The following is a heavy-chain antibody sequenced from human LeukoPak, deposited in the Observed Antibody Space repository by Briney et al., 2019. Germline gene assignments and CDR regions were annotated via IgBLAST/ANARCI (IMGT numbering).Heavy chain of an antibody. V-gene: IGHV4-39*07. CDR1: GGSISSSSYY. D-gene: IGHD2-15*01. CDR2: IYYSGST. J-gene: IGHJ4*02. CDR3: ARAAGYGYFDY. Sequence: SETLSLTCTGSGGSISSSSYYWGWIRQPPGKGLEWIGSIYYSGSTYYNPSLKSRVTLSVDTSKNQFSLKLSSVTAADTAVYYCARAAGYGYFDYWGQGTLVTVSS.